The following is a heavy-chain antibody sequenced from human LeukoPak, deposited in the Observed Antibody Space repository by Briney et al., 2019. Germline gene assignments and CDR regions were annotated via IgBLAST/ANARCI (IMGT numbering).Heavy chain of an antibody. Sequence: SETLSLTCTVSGGSISSYYWSWIRQPPGKGLEWIGYIYYSGSTNYNPSLKSRVTISVDTSKNQFSLKLSSVTAADTAVYYCARGEFRDHYYSYYMDVWGEGTTVTVSS. CDR2: IYYSGST. D-gene: IGHD2-21*01. CDR1: GGSISSYY. J-gene: IGHJ6*03. V-gene: IGHV4-59*01. CDR3: ARGEFRDHYYSYYMDV.